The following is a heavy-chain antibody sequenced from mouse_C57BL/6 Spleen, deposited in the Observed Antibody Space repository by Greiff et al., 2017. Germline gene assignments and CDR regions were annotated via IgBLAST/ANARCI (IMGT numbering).Heavy chain of an antibody. J-gene: IGHJ4*01. CDR3: ARHGSGAMDY. CDR1: GFSLTSYG. V-gene: IGHV2-6-1*01. Sequence: VMLVESGPGLVAPSQSLSITCTVSGFSLTSYGVHWVRQPPGKGLEWLVVIWSDGSTTYNSAPKSRMSSSNDNSKSQVFLKMNSLQTDDTAMYYCARHGSGAMDYWGQGTSVTVSS. CDR2: IWSDGST.